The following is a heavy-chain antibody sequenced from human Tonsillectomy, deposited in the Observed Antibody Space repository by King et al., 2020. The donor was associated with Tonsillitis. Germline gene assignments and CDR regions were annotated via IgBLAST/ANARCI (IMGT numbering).Heavy chain of an antibody. CDR1: GGSISSSSYY. D-gene: IGHD3-10*01. CDR3: AGHQPQLWFGELQVVWFDP. CDR2: IYYSGST. Sequence: QLQESGPGLVKPSETLSLTCTVSGGSISSSSYYWGWIRQPPGKGLEWIGSIYYSGSTYYNPTLKSRVTISVDTSKNQFSLKLSSVTAADTAVYYCAGHQPQLWFGELQVVWFDPWGRGTRVTVSS. J-gene: IGHJ5*02. V-gene: IGHV4-39*07.